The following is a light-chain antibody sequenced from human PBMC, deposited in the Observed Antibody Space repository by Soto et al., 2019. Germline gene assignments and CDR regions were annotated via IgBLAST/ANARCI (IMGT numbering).Light chain of an antibody. J-gene: IGKJ1*01. CDR2: KAS. Sequence: EIQMTQSPYTLSGSVGDRVAIICRASQTISSWLAWYQQQPGKAPKLLIYKASTLKSGVPSRFSGSGSGTESTLTISSLKPNDSATYYCQQYTTYWTFGQGTKVDIK. CDR3: QQYTTYWT. CDR1: QTISSW. V-gene: IGKV1-5*03.